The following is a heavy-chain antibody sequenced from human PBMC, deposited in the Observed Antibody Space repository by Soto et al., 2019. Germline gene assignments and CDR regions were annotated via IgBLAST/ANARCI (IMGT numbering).Heavy chain of an antibody. Sequence: ASVKVSCKASGYTFTGYYVHWVRQAPGQGLEWMGWINPNSGDTYLAQRFQGRVTMNRDTSIGTAYMELRGLTSDDTAEYYCAKGGPTLEPGTTVSLYNAMDVWGQGTTVTVSS. CDR3: AKGGPTLEPGTTVSLYNAMDV. D-gene: IGHD1-7*01. CDR1: GYTFTGYY. J-gene: IGHJ6*02. CDR2: INPNSGDT. V-gene: IGHV1-2*02.